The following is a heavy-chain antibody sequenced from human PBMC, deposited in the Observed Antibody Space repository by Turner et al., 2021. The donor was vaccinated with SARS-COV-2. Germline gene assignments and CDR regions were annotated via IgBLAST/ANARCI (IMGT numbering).Heavy chain of an antibody. Sequence: QLQLQESGPGLVKPSETLSLTCTVSGGSISSSSYYRGWIRQPPGKGLEWTGSIYYSGSTYHNPSLKSRVTISVDTSKNQFSLKLSSVTAADTAVYYCATETVTERKDNYYGMDVWGQGTTVTVSS. CDR1: GGSISSSSYY. CDR3: ATETVTERKDNYYGMDV. CDR2: IYYSGST. V-gene: IGHV4-39*01. D-gene: IGHD4-4*01. J-gene: IGHJ6*02.